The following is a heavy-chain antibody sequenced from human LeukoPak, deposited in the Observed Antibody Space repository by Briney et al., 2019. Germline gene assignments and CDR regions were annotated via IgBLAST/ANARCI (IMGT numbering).Heavy chain of an antibody. Sequence: WGSLRLSCAASGFTFSTYWMNWVRQAPGKGLEGVANIKQDGSEKYYVDSVTGRFTISRDNAKNSLYLQMNSLRAEDTAVYSCARDEYSWFDPWGQGTLVTVSS. J-gene: IGHJ5*02. CDR3: ARDEYSWFDP. CDR2: IKQDGSEK. V-gene: IGHV3-7*05. CDR1: GFTFSTYW.